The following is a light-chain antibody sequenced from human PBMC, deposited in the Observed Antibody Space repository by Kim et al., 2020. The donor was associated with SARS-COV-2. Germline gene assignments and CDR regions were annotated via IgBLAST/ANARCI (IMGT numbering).Light chain of an antibody. CDR1: ISDVGGHNY. CDR3: TSYVASTKFGV. V-gene: IGLV2-8*01. CDR2: EVS. Sequence: QSALTQPPSASGSPGQSVTISCTGTISDVGGHNYVTWYQQHPGKAPKLLIYEVSKRPSGVPDRFSGSKSGNTASLTVSGLQAEDEADYYCTSYVASTKFGVFGGGTQLTVL. J-gene: IGLJ3*02.